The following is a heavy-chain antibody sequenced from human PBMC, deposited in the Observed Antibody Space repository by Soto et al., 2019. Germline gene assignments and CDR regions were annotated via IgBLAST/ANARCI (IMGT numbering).Heavy chain of an antibody. J-gene: IGHJ4*02. CDR3: ARGPAGGLRGGVSY. V-gene: IGHV1-18*04. CDR2: ISAYNGDT. D-gene: IGHD2-15*01. Sequence: QVQLVQSGGEVKKPGASVKVSCKTSGYTFTNYGITWVRQAPGQGLKWTGWISAYNGDTNYAQKFQGRVIMTTDTSTTTAYMELRSLRSDDTAVYYCARGPAGGLRGGVSYWGQGTLVTVSS. CDR1: GYTFTNYG.